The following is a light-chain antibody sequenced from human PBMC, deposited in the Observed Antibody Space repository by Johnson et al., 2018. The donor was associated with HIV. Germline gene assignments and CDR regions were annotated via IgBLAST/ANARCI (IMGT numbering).Light chain of an antibody. CDR3: GTWDSRLTLYV. CDR1: SSNIGNNY. V-gene: IGLV1-51*01. Sequence: QSVLTQPPSVSAAPGQKVTISCSGSSSNIGNNYVSWYQQLPGTAPKLLIYDNNKRPSGIPDRFSGSKSGTSATLGITGLQTGDEADYYCGTWDSRLTLYVFGTWTKVTVL. CDR2: DNN. J-gene: IGLJ1*01.